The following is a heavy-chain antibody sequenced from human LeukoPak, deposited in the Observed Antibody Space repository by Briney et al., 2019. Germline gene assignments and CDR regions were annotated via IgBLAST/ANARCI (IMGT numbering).Heavy chain of an antibody. J-gene: IGHJ2*01. Sequence: GGSLRLSCAASGFTFSSYSMNWVRQAPGKGLEWISSISSSTTYIYYADSVKGRFTISRDNAKNSLYLQMNNLRADDTAVYYCARARYHYDNTGHSYWYFDLWGRGTLVTVSS. V-gene: IGHV3-21*01. D-gene: IGHD3-9*01. CDR3: ARARYHYDNTGHSYWYFDL. CDR1: GFTFSSYS. CDR2: ISSSTTYI.